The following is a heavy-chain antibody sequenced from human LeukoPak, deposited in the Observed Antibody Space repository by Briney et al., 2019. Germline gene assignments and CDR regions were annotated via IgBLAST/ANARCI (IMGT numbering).Heavy chain of an antibody. CDR3: ARHERTWYSSSWYDNWFDP. CDR1: GGSISSYY. Sequence: SETLSLTRTVSGGSISSYYWSWIRQPPGKGLEWIGYIYTSGSTNYNPSLKSRVTISVDTSKNQFSLKLSSVTAADTAVYYCARHERTWYSSSWYDNWFDPWGQGTLVTVSS. CDR2: IYTSGST. J-gene: IGHJ5*02. D-gene: IGHD6-13*01. V-gene: IGHV4-4*09.